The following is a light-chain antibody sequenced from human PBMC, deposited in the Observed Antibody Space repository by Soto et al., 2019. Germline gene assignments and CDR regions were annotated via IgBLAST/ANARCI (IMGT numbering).Light chain of an antibody. J-gene: IGLJ2*01. CDR3: CSYAGRYTHVV. Sequence: QSALTQPRSVSGSPGQSVTISCTGTSSDVGGYNYDSWYQQHPGKAPKLMIYDVTERPSGVPDRFSGSKSGNTASLTISGLQAEDEAAYYCCSYAGRYTHVVFGGGTKVTVL. V-gene: IGLV2-11*01. CDR1: SSDVGGYNY. CDR2: DVT.